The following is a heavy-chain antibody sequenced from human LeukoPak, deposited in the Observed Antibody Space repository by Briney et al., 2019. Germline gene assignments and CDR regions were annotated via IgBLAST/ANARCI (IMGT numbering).Heavy chain of an antibody. CDR3: AREKWGSSSWSQFDY. J-gene: IGHJ4*02. Sequence: PSETLSLTCAVSGGSISSGGYSWSWIRQPPGKGLEWIGEINHSGSTNYNPSLKSRVTISVDTSKNQFSLKLSSVTAADTAVYYCAREKWGSSSWSQFDYWGQGTLVTVSS. CDR2: INHSGST. V-gene: IGHV4-30-2*01. CDR1: GGSISSGGYS. D-gene: IGHD6-13*01.